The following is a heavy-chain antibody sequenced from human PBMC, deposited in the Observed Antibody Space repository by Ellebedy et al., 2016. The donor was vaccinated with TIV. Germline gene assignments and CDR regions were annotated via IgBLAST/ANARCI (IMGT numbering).Heavy chain of an antibody. J-gene: IGHJ5*02. CDR1: GGSISSSNW. CDR2: IYHSWST. Sequence: MPSETLSLTCAVSGGSISSSNWWSWVRQPPGKGLEWIGEIYHSWSTHYNPSLKSRVTISVDKSKNQFSLKLSSVTAADTAVYYCASSIAAAGSYWFDPWGQGTLVTVSS. CDR3: ASSIAAAGSYWFDP. D-gene: IGHD6-13*01. V-gene: IGHV4-4*02.